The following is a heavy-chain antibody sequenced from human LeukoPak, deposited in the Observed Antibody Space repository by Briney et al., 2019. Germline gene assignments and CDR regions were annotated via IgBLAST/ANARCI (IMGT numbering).Heavy chain of an antibody. CDR3: ARVLRYFDWLLSLDGMDV. J-gene: IGHJ6*02. D-gene: IGHD3-9*01. V-gene: IGHV4-34*01. Sequence: SETLSLTCAVYAWSCCCYYWRWLPQPPGQGLEGIGEINHSGSTNYNPSLKSRVTISVDTSKNQFSLKLSSVTAADTAVYYRARVLRYFDWLLSLDGMDVWGQGTTVTVSS. CDR1: AWSCCCYY. CDR2: INHSGST.